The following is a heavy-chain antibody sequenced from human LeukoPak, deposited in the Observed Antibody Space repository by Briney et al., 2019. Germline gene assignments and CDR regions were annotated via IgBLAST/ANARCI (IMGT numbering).Heavy chain of an antibody. CDR3: ARKNGPRSSGQKNWFDP. J-gene: IGHJ5*02. Sequence: ASVKVSCKASGYTFTGYYMHWVRQAPGQGLEWMGWINPNSGGTNHAQKFQGRVTMTRDTSISTAYMELSRLRSDDTAVYYCARKNGPRSSGQKNWFDPWGQGTLVTVSS. D-gene: IGHD6-6*01. CDR2: INPNSGGT. CDR1: GYTFTGYY. V-gene: IGHV1-2*02.